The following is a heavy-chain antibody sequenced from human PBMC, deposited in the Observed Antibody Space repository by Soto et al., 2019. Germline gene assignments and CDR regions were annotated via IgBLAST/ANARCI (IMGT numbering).Heavy chain of an antibody. D-gene: IGHD6-13*01. Sequence: SDTLSLPRALSGRSVPSANYSWSCFPPPPGKGLEWIGLVYNSGTTNYNPSLKSRVTISLDKSKSQFSLKLTSVTAADTAVYYCARLSRGAAAIFDYWGQGTLVTVSS. CDR2: VYNSGTT. CDR3: ARLSRGAAAIFDY. CDR1: GRSVPSANYS. J-gene: IGHJ4*02. V-gene: IGHV4-61*01.